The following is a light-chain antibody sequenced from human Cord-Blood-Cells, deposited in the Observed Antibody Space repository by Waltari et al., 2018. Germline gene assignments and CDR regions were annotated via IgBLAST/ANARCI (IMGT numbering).Light chain of an antibody. CDR1: KSVSSSY. Sequence: EIVLTQSPGTLSLSPGERATLSCRASKSVSSSYLAWYQHKPGQAPRLLIYGASSRATGIPDRFSGSGSGTDFTLTFSRLEPEEFAGYYCQQYGSSPYSFGQGPKLEIK. V-gene: IGKV3-20*01. J-gene: IGKJ2*03. CDR3: QQYGSSPYS. CDR2: GAS.